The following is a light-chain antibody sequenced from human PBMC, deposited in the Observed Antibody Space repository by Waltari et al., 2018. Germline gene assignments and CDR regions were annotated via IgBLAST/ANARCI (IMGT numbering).Light chain of an antibody. CDR3: QQSYGPPYT. J-gene: IGKJ2*01. CDR2: GKS. Sequence: DIQMTQSPSSLSASLGDRVTITCRASQSISKYLNWYQQRPGKAPKLLIYGKSSLQSVVPSRFSGSGSGTDFTITINTLQPEDFATYFCQQSYGPPYTFGQGTRLEIK. CDR1: QSISKY. V-gene: IGKV1-39*01.